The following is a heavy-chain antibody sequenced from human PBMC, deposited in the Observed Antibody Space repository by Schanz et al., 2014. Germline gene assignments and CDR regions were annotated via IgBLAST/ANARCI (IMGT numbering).Heavy chain of an antibody. Sequence: QVQLQESGPGLVKPSGTLSLTCAVSGASISSSNWWSWIRQHPGKGLEWIGFISYSGSTYYNPSLKSRVTISVDTSKNQFSLNLSSATAADTAVYYCARDRGHGDLPGDIWGQGTMVTVSS. V-gene: IGHV4-31*11. J-gene: IGHJ3*02. CDR3: ARDRGHGDLPGDI. CDR1: GASISSSNW. D-gene: IGHD4-17*01. CDR2: ISYSGST.